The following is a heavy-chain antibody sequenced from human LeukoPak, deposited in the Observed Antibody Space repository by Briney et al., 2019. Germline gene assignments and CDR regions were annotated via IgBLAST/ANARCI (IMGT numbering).Heavy chain of an antibody. D-gene: IGHD3-22*01. CDR1: GFSISSSSYY. V-gene: IGHV4-39*01. CDR3: GRTYYHPHRKTRATISVTTSKNQFTLKLSSVTAADPAVYYCARHDSVVTAMVDY. CDR2: SSYSGSN. J-gene: IGHJ4*02. Sequence: PAETLSLTCTVSGFSISSSSYYWGWLSPPPGQGLEWIVGSSYSGSNYYDPSTKSRVIISVDTTNNQFAQKMSSRAAAIPMVYYGGRTYYHPHRKTRATISVTTSKNQFTLKLSSVTAADPAVYYCARHDSVVTAMVDYWGQGTLVTVSS.